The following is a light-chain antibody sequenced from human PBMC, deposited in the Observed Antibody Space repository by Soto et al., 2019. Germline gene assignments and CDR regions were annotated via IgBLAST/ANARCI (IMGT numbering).Light chain of an antibody. CDR2: LNSDGSH. J-gene: IGLJ3*02. V-gene: IGLV4-69*01. CDR1: SGHSRYA. Sequence: QSVLTQSPSASASLGASVKLTCTLSSGHSRYAIAWHQQQPEKGPRFLMKLNSDGSHRKGDGIPDRFSGSSSGAERYLTISSLQSEDEADYYCQTWGTGFWVFGGGTSSPS. CDR3: QTWGTGFWV.